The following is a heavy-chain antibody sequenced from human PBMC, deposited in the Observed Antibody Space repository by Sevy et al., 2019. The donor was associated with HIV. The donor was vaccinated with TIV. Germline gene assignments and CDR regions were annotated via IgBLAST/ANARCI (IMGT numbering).Heavy chain of an antibody. J-gene: IGHJ4*02. D-gene: IGHD4-17*01. Sequence: GGSLRLSCAASGFTFSSYWMSWVRQAPGKGLEWVANIKQDGSEKYYVDSVKGRFTISRDNAKNSLYLQMNSLRVEDTAVYYCARDQGGMYGDYEGYYFDYWGQGTLVTVSS. CDR1: GFTFSSYW. CDR3: ARDQGGMYGDYEGYYFDY. CDR2: IKQDGSEK. V-gene: IGHV3-7*01.